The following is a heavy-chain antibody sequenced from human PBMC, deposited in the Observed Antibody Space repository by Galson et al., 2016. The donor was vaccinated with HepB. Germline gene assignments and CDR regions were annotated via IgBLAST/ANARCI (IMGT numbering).Heavy chain of an antibody. D-gene: IGHD5-18*01. J-gene: IGHJ6*02. CDR2: ISGGGGTI. V-gene: IGHV3-23*01. Sequence: SLRLSCAASEFTFNTYVMSWVRQAPGKGLEWVSTISGGGGTINYADSVKGRFTISRDNSKNSLYLQMNSLRADDTAIYYCARAYRGSLDYGMDVWGQGTTVTVSS. CDR1: EFTFNTYV. CDR3: ARAYRGSLDYGMDV.